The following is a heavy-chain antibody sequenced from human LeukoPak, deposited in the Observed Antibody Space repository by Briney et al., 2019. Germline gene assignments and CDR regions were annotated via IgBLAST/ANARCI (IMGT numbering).Heavy chain of an antibody. J-gene: IGHJ2*01. V-gene: IGHV4-59*01. CDR2: INYRGST. Sequence: SENLSFTCSVYGGSISSFYWSWVRQPPGKGLEWIVYINYRGSTDYKPSIKSRFTVSVDTSKNQFSLKLSSGTAADTAVYFCARRTSYETLTGYIYWYFDLWGRGTLVTVSS. CDR3: ARRTSYETLTGYIYWYFDL. CDR1: GGSISSFY. D-gene: IGHD3-9*01.